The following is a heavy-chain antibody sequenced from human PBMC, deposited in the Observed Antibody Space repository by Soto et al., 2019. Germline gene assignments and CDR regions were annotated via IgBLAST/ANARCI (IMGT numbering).Heavy chain of an antibody. CDR2: IYYSGST. Sequence: SETLSLTCTVSGGSISSYYWSWIRQPPGKGLEWIGYIYYSGSTNYNPSLKSRVTISVDTSKNQFSLKLSSVTAADTAVYYCARGFRDGIVATYYYYGMDVWGQGTTVTVSS. J-gene: IGHJ6*02. CDR3: ARGFRDGIVATYYYYGMDV. D-gene: IGHD5-12*01. CDR1: GGSISSYY. V-gene: IGHV4-59*01.